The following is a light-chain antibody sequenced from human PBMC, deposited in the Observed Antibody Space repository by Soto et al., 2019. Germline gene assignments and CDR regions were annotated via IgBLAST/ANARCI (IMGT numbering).Light chain of an antibody. CDR3: QQYGSSPVT. Sequence: EIVLTQSPGTLSLSPGERATLSCRASQSVSSSYLAWYQQKPGQAPRLLIYGASSRATGIPDRFSGSGAGTDFTLTISRLEPEDFAVYYCQQYGSSPVTFGQGTKLEIK. J-gene: IGKJ2*01. CDR1: QSVSSSY. CDR2: GAS. V-gene: IGKV3-20*01.